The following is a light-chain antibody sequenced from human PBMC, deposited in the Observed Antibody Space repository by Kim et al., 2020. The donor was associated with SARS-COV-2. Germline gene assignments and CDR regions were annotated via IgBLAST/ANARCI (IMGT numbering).Light chain of an antibody. V-gene: IGLV3-19*01. CDR1: SLRNYY. CDR2: GEN. CDR3: NCRDSSGNHLV. J-gene: IGLJ2*01. Sequence: ALGQTVRITYQGDSLRNYYASWYQQKPGQAPVFVIYGENNRPSGIPDRFSGSFSGNTASLTITGAQAEDEADYYCNCRDSSGNHLVFGGGTQLTVL.